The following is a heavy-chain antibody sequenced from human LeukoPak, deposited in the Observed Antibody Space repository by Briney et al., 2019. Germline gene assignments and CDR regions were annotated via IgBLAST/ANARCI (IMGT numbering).Heavy chain of an antibody. Sequence: GGSLRLSCVASGFSFSTYWMSWVRQAPGKGLEWVSAISGSGGSTYYADSVKGRFTISRDNSQNTLYLQMNSLRAEDTAVYYCAKDSPGYSSGWYKVDYWGQGTLVTVSS. CDR1: GFSFSTYW. CDR2: ISGSGGST. CDR3: AKDSPGYSSGWYKVDY. V-gene: IGHV3-23*01. J-gene: IGHJ4*02. D-gene: IGHD6-19*01.